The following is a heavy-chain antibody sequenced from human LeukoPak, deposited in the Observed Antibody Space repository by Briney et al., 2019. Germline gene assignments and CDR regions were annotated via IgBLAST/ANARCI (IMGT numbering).Heavy chain of an antibody. CDR1: GGSFSGYY. V-gene: IGHV4-34*01. CDR3: ARGRRDYYDSSSYYYYYMDV. D-gene: IGHD3-22*01. J-gene: IGHJ6*03. Sequence: SETLSLTCAVYGGSFSGYYWSWIRQPPGKGLEWIGEINHSGSTNYNPSLKSRVTISVDTSKNQFSLKLSSVTAADTAVYYCARGRRDYYDSSSYYYYYMDVWGKGTTVTVSS. CDR2: INHSGST.